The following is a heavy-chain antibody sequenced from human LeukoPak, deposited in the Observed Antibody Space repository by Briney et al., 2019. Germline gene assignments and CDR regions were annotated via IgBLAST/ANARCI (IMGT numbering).Heavy chain of an antibody. CDR3: AREAWFGELRGCYMDV. V-gene: IGHV1-8*03. CDR1: GYTFTSYD. J-gene: IGHJ6*03. CDR2: MNPNSGNT. Sequence: GASVKVSCKASGYTFTSYDINWVRQATGQGLEWMGWMNPNSGNTGYAQKFQGRVTITRNTSISTAYMELSSLRSEDTAVYYCAREAWFGELRGCYMDVWGKGTTVTVSS. D-gene: IGHD3-10*01.